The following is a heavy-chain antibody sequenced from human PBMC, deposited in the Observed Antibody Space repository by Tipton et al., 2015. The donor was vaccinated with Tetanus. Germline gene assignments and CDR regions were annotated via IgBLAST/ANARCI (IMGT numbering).Heavy chain of an antibody. J-gene: IGHJ3*02. CDR1: GDSLRAGDRN. V-gene: IGHV4-61*08. CDR2: IYSSGSA. D-gene: IGHD3-10*01. Sequence: LRLSCSVSGDSLRAGDRNWSWIRQPPGKGLEWIGNIYSSGSANYNPPLRSRVTISVAASKDRFSLKMISVTPADTAVYYCAGSQSWFAFDIWGQGTIVTVSS. CDR3: AGSQSWFAFDI.